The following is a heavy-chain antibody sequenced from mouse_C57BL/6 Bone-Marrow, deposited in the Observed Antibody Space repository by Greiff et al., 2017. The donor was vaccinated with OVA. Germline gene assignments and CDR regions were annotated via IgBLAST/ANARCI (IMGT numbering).Heavy chain of an antibody. Sequence: QVQLQQSGAELARPGASVKLSCKASGYTFTSYGISWVKQRTGQGLEWIGEIYPRSGNTYYNEKFKGKATLTADKSSSTAYMELRSLTSEDSAVYFCARRRYYYGSSPAWGAYWGQGTLVTVSA. D-gene: IGHD1-1*01. V-gene: IGHV1-81*01. CDR2: IYPRSGNT. CDR3: ARRRYYYGSSPAWGAY. J-gene: IGHJ3*01. CDR1: GYTFTSYG.